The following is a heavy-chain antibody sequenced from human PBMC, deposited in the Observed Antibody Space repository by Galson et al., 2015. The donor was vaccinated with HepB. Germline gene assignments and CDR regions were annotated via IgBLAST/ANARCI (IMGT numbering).Heavy chain of an antibody. CDR1: GVAFSTYA. D-gene: IGHD2-15*01. J-gene: IGHJ4*02. CDR2: IRNSGTNT. CDR3: VVGISEPSI. V-gene: IGHV3-23*01. Sequence: SLRLSCAASGVAFSTYAMTWVRQAPGKGLEWVSGIRNSGTNTYYADSVQGRFTISRDNSKNTLYLQMNSLRAEDTAVYYCVVGISEPSIWGQGTLVTGSS.